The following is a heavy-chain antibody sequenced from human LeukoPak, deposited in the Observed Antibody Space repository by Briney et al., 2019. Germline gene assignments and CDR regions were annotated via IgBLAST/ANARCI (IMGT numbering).Heavy chain of an antibody. CDR2: IYTSGST. V-gene: IGHV4-61*02. Sequence: SETLSLTCTVSGDSISSYNYYWSRIRQPAGKGLEWIGRIYTSGSTNYNPSLKSRVTISVDASKNQFSLRLNSVTTADTAVYFCARHHYYYGSGTYYTAIDSWGQGTLVTVSS. CDR1: GDSISSYNYY. J-gene: IGHJ4*02. D-gene: IGHD3-10*01. CDR3: ARHHYYYGSGTYYTAIDS.